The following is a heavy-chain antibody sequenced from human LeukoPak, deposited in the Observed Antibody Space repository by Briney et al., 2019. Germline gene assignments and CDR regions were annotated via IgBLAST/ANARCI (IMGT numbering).Heavy chain of an antibody. CDR3: ARDRPPNYYYGGGIDY. CDR1: GGSISSSSYY. D-gene: IGHD3-22*01. Sequence: SKTLSLTCTVSGGSISSSSYYWGWIRQPPGKGLEWIGSIYYSGSTYYNPSLKSRVTISVDTSKNQFSLKLSSVTAADTAVYYCARDRPPNYYYGGGIDYWGQGTLVTVSS. J-gene: IGHJ4*02. V-gene: IGHV4-39*07. CDR2: IYYSGST.